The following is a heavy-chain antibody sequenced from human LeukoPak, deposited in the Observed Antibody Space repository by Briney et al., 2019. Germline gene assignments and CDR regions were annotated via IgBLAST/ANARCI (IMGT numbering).Heavy chain of an antibody. Sequence: PGGSLRLSCAASGFTFSTYEMNWVSQAPGKGMEWVSYIGGGGSTIYYADSVKGRFTISRDNAKNSLYLQMNRLRGEDTGVYYCARDYLVGGTDAFDIWGQGTMVTVSS. CDR1: GFTFSTYE. CDR2: IGGGGSTI. CDR3: ARDYLVGGTDAFDI. J-gene: IGHJ3*02. V-gene: IGHV3-48*03. D-gene: IGHD1-1*01.